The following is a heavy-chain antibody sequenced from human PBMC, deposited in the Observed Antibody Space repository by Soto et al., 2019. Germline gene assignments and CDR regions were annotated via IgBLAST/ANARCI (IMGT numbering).Heavy chain of an antibody. D-gene: IGHD3-9*01. V-gene: IGHV3-23*01. CDR1: GFTFSSYA. J-gene: IGHJ4*02. Sequence: WGSLRLSCAASGFTFSSYAMSWVRQAPGKGLEWVSANSGSGGSTYYADSVKGRFTISRDNSKNTLYLQMNSLRAEDTPVYYCVKDLLSDIVTGYYKPRLDYFDYWAQGTLVTVSS. CDR2: NSGSGGST. CDR3: VKDLLSDIVTGYYKPRLDYFDY.